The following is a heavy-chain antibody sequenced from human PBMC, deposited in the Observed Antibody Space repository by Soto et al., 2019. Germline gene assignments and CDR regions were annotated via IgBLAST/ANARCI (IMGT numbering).Heavy chain of an antibody. CDR3: ARDGYKFALRV. J-gene: IGHJ4*02. Sequence: GGSLRISCVASGFSVSSYDMSLVRQSPGKGLEWVSGIDSDAKTFYADSVNGRFTISRHTYENTLFLQIKNLRAEDTAVYFCARDGYKFALRVWGQGTHVTVSS. CDR2: IDSDAKT. V-gene: IGHV3-53*04. D-gene: IGHD5-12*01. CDR1: GFSVSSYD.